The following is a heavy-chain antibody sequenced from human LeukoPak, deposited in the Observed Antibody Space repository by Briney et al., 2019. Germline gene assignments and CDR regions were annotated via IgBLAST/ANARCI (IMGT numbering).Heavy chain of an antibody. V-gene: IGHV4-38-2*02. CDR1: GYSISSGYY. Sequence: SETLSLTCTVSGYSISSGYYWGWIRQPPGKGLEWIGSIYHSGSTYYNPSLKSRVTISVDTSKNQFSLKLSSVTAADTAVYYCARASDFWSGLYYFDYWGQGTLVTVSS. D-gene: IGHD3-3*01. CDR3: ARASDFWSGLYYFDY. CDR2: IYHSGST. J-gene: IGHJ4*02.